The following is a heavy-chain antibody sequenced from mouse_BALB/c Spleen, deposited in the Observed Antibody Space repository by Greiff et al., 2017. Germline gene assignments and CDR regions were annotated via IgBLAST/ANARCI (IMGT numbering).Heavy chain of an antibody. Sequence: DVMLVESGGGLVKPGGSLKLSCAASGFTFSDYYMYWVRQTPEKRLEWVATISDGGSYTYYPDSVKGRFTISRDNAKNNLYLQMSSLKSEDTAMYYCARERYYGSSWFAYWGQGTLVTVSA. CDR2: ISDGGSYT. CDR1: GFTFSDYY. D-gene: IGHD1-1*01. CDR3: ARERYYGSSWFAY. J-gene: IGHJ3*01. V-gene: IGHV5-4*02.